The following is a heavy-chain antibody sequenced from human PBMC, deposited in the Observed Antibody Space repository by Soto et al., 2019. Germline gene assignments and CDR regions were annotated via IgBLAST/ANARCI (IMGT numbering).Heavy chain of an antibody. J-gene: IGHJ6*02. CDR1: GYTFTSYA. D-gene: IGHD2-2*01. CDR3: ASSHALYYYYGMDV. V-gene: IGHV1-3*01. Sequence: QVQLVQSGAEVKKPGASVKVSCKASGYTFTSYAMHWVRQAPGQRLEWMGWINAGNGNTKYSQKFQGRVTITRDTAARPAYMELSSLRSEDTAVYYCASSHALYYYYGMDVWGQGTTVTVSS. CDR2: INAGNGNT.